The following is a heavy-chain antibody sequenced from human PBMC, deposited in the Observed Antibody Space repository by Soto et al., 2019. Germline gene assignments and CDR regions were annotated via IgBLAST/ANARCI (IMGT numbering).Heavy chain of an antibody. CDR1: GGSISSYY. Sequence: SETLSLTCTVSGGSISSYYWSWIRQPPGKGLEWIGYIYYSGSTNYNPSLKSRVTISVDTSKNQFSLKLSSVTAADTAVYYCARRCGRTFDFWGQGTLVTVSS. D-gene: IGHD2-15*01. CDR3: ARRCGRTFDF. V-gene: IGHV4-59*08. CDR2: IYYSGST. J-gene: IGHJ4*02.